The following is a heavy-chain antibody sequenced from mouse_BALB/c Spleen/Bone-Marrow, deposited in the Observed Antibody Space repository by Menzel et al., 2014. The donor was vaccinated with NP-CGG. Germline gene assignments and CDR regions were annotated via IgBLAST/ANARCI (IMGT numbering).Heavy chain of an antibody. D-gene: IGHD1-1*01. Sequence: EVQLQESGPELVKPGASVKISCKASGYSFTGYFMNWVMQSHGKSLEWIGRINPYNGDTFYNLKFKGKATLTVDKSSSTAHMELRSLASEDSAVYYCTRVTTDWYFDVWGAGTTVTVSS. CDR2: INPYNGDT. V-gene: IGHV1-20*02. CDR3: TRVTTDWYFDV. CDR1: GYSFTGYF. J-gene: IGHJ1*01.